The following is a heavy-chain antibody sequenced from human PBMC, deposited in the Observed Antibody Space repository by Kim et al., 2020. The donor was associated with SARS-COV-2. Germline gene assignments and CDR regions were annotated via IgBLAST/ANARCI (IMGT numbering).Heavy chain of an antibody. D-gene: IGHD3-10*01. CDR3: ARDLPITMVRGVIMGYYYGMDD. CDR2: ISSSSSSI. CDR1: GFTFSSYS. Sequence: GGSLRLSCAASGFTFSSYSMNWVRQAPGKGLEWVSSISSSSSSIYYADSVKGRSTISRDNAKNSQYLQMTSPRAEDTAVYYCARDLPITMVRGVIMGYYYGMDDGGKGTTVTVSS. V-gene: IGHV3-21*01. J-gene: IGHJ6*04.